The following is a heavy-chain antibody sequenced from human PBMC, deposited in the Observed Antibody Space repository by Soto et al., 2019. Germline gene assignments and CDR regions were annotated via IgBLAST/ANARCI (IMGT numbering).Heavy chain of an antibody. Sequence: QVQLQESGPGLVRPSETLSLTCDVSGGTMSGFCWSWIRQSPEKGLEWIGHVYNSGATDYNPSLKRRVTISGDTSRRQFSLKLNSVSAADTAVYYCARGGTAARRPGFYFFYMDVWGKGTTVTV. CDR2: VYNSGAT. CDR3: ARGGTAARRPGFYFFYMDV. CDR1: GGTMSGFC. J-gene: IGHJ6*03. V-gene: IGHV4-59*01. D-gene: IGHD6-6*01.